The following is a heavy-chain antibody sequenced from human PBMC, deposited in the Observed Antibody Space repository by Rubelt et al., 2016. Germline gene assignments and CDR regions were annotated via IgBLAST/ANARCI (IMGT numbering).Heavy chain of an antibody. CDR1: GGSFSGYY. D-gene: IGHD6-19*01. J-gene: IGHJ4*02. Sequence: QVQLQQWGAGLLKPSETLSLTCAVYGGSFSGYYWSWIRQHPGKGLEWIGYVYYSGSPYYNPSLKSRVTISVDTSKNQFSLKLSSVTAADTAVYYCARDHSSGWYLEGFFDYWGQGTLVTVSS. CDR2: VYYSGSP. V-gene: IGHV4-34*01. CDR3: ARDHSSGWYLEGFFDY.